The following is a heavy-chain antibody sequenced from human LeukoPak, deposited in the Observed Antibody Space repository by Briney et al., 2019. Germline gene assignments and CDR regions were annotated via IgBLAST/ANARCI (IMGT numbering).Heavy chain of an antibody. V-gene: IGHV1-2*02. Sequence: ASVKVSCKASGYSFSDYYIHWVRQAPGQGLEWMGWINPDRGGTNFAQRFQGRVDMTRDTSINTAYMELTILTSDDTAVYYCARAYCGGDCAVGNYWGQGTLVTVSS. D-gene: IGHD2-21*02. CDR2: INPDRGGT. J-gene: IGHJ4*02. CDR3: ARAYCGGDCAVGNY. CDR1: GYSFSDYY.